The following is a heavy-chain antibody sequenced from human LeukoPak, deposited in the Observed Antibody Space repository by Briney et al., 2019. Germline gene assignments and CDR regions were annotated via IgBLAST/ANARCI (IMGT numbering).Heavy chain of an antibody. V-gene: IGHV3-33*01. D-gene: IGHD3-22*01. Sequence: GGSLRLSCAASGFTFSSYGMHWVRQAPGKGLEWVAVIWYDGSNKYYADSVKGRFTISRDNSKNTLYLQMNSLRAEDTVVYYCARGSHYYDSSGYYYFQHWGQGTLVTVSS. CDR1: GFTFSSYG. CDR2: IWYDGSNK. J-gene: IGHJ1*01. CDR3: ARGSHYYDSSGYYYFQH.